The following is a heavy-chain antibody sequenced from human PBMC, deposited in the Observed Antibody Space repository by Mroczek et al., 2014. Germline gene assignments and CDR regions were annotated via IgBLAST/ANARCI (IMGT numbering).Heavy chain of an antibody. CDR3: ARYCSSTSCYSPAGMDV. CDR2: INHSGST. Sequence: QVQLQQWGAGLLKPSETLSLTCAVYGGSFSGYYWSWIRQPPGKGLEWIGEINHSGSTNYNPSLKSRVTISVDTSKNQFSLKLSSVTAADTAVYYCARYCSSTSCYSPAGMDVWGQGTTVTVSS. V-gene: IGHV4-34*01. CDR1: GGSFSGYY. J-gene: IGHJ6*02. D-gene: IGHD2-2*02.